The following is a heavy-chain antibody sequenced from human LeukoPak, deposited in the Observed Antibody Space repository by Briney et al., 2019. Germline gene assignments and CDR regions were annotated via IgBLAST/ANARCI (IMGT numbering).Heavy chain of an antibody. D-gene: IGHD6-19*01. CDR3: ARDRSDRLAVAGTSAFDY. V-gene: IGHV3-48*04. CDR1: GFTFSTYS. CDR2: ISGSGSSI. Sequence: GGSLRLSCAVSGFTFSTYSMNWFRQAPGRGLEWVSYISGSGSSIYYADSVKGRFTISRDNAKNSLYLQMNSLRAEDTAVYYCARDRSDRLAVAGTSAFDYWGQGTLVTVSS. J-gene: IGHJ4*02.